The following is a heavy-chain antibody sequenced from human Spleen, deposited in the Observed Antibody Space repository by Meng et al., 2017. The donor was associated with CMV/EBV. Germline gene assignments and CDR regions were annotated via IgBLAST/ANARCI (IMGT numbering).Heavy chain of an antibody. CDR1: GFSFSTYW. V-gene: IGHV3-30*02. CDR3: AKSLSSNWYAFGY. Sequence: GGSLRLSCVASGFSFSTYWMSWVRQAPGKGLEWVAFIRFDGSYKSYADSVKGRFTISRDNSKNTLYLQMSSLRAEDTAVYYCAKSLSSNWYAFGYWGQGTLVTVS. CDR2: IRFDGSYK. J-gene: IGHJ4*02. D-gene: IGHD6-13*01.